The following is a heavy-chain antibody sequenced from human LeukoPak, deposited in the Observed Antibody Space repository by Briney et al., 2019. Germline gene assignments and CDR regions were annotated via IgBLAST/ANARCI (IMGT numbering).Heavy chain of an antibody. V-gene: IGHV1-46*01. CDR1: GYTFSNYN. CDR3: ARFISGYYYYFDY. D-gene: IGHD5-12*01. CDR2: VNPSGDST. J-gene: IGHJ4*02. Sequence: ASVKVSCKASGYTFSNYNIHWLRQAPGQGLEWMGIVNPSGDSTNYAQNFQGRVTMTTDTSTSTAYMELRSLRSDDTAVYYCARFISGYYYYFDYWGQGTLVTVSS.